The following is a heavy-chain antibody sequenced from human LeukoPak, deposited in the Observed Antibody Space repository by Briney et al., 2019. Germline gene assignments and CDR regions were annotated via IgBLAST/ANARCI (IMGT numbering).Heavy chain of an antibody. V-gene: IGHV3-33*01. Sequence: GGSLRLSCAASGFPFSNYGMHWVRQAPGKGLEWVAVIWYDGSNKYHADSVKGRFTISRDNSKNTLYLQMNSLRAEDTAVYYCAREAGGYSYGFSYYYYYGMDVWGQGTTVTVSS. CDR2: IWYDGSNK. D-gene: IGHD5-18*01. CDR1: GFPFSNYG. CDR3: AREAGGYSYGFSYYYYYGMDV. J-gene: IGHJ6*02.